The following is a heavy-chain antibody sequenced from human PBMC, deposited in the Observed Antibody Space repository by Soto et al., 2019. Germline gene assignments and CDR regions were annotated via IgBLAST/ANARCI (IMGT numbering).Heavy chain of an antibody. CDR1: GGSFSGYY. Sequence: QVQLQQWGAGLLKPSETLSLTCAVYGGSFSGYYWSWIRQPPGKGLEWIGEINHSGSTNYNPSLKSRVTTTVDTSKNQFSLKLSAVTAADTAVYYCARDDGAVTGTTGAFDYWGQGTLVTVSS. J-gene: IGHJ4*02. V-gene: IGHV4-34*01. CDR2: INHSGST. D-gene: IGHD1-7*01. CDR3: ARDDGAVTGTTGAFDY.